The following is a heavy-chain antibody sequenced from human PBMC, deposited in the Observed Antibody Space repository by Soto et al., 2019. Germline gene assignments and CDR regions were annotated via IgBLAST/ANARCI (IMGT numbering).Heavy chain of an antibody. CDR3: ARRYSSGMDY. J-gene: IGHJ4*02. D-gene: IGHD6-19*01. V-gene: IGHV4-30-4*08. CDR1: GGSISSGDYY. Sequence: SETLALTCTVSGGSISSGDYYWSWIRQHPGKGLEWIGYIYYSGSTYYNPSLKSRVTISVDTSKNQFSLKLSSVTAADTAVYYCARRYSSGMDYWGQGTLVTVSS. CDR2: IYYSGST.